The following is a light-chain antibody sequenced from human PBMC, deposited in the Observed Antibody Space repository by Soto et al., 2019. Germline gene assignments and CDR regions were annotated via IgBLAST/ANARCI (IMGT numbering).Light chain of an antibody. J-gene: IGKJ2*01. CDR2: AAS. V-gene: IGKV3-15*01. Sequence: ISMTQSPPTLSVSPGGRVTLSCEASETISADLAWYHHRPGQAPRLLIYAASTRAPGVPARFSGSGSGTNFTSAIPHLHPEVFGVYYCQHYHNFPRTFGQGPKGKIK. CDR1: ETISAD. CDR3: QHYHNFPRT.